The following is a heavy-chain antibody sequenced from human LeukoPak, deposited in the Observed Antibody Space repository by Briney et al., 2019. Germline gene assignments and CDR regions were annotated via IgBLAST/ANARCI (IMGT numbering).Heavy chain of an antibody. Sequence: VKVSCKASGGTFSSYAISWVRQAPGQGLERMGGIIPIFGTANYAQKFQGRVTITADESTSTAYMELSSLRSEDTAVYYCARYHTWGVALFDYWGQGTLVTVSS. CDR1: GGTFSSYA. CDR2: IIPIFGTA. CDR3: ARYHTWGVALFDY. J-gene: IGHJ4*02. D-gene: IGHD3-10*01. V-gene: IGHV1-69*13.